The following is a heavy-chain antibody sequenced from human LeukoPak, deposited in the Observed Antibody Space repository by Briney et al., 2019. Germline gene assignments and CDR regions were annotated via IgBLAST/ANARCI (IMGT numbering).Heavy chain of an antibody. CDR3: ARRGIVVVPAAQGNAFDI. Sequence: SQTLSLTCTVSGGSISSGDYYWGWIRQPPGKGLEWIGSIYYSGSTYYNPSLKSRVTISVDTSKNQFSLKLSSVTAADTAVYYCARRGIVVVPAAQGNAFDIWGQGTMVTVSS. J-gene: IGHJ3*02. V-gene: IGHV4-39*01. D-gene: IGHD2-2*01. CDR2: IYYSGST. CDR1: GGSISSGDYY.